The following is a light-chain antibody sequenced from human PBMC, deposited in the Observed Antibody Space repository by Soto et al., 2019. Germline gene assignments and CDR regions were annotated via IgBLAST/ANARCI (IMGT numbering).Light chain of an antibody. CDR1: KSVSSSY. CDR3: PQYSRSPFT. Sequence: EIVLTQSPGTLSLSPGERATLSCSASKSVSSSYLAWYQQKPGQAPRLLIYGASSRATGIPDRFSGSGSGTDFTLTISRLEPEDFAVYYCPQYSRSPFTFGPGTNVDIK. V-gene: IGKV3-20*01. CDR2: GAS. J-gene: IGKJ3*01.